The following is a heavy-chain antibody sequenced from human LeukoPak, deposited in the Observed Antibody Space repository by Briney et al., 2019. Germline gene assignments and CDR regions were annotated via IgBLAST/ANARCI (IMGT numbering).Heavy chain of an antibody. D-gene: IGHD6-25*01. Sequence: GGSLRLSCVASGFTFSDYVMHWVRQAPGKGLEWVAVISYDGSNKYYADSVKGRFTISRDNSKNTLYLQMNSLRGEDTAVYYCADSSDWPRLFDYWGQGTLVTVSS. J-gene: IGHJ4*02. CDR1: GFTFSDYV. CDR2: ISYDGSNK. V-gene: IGHV3-30-3*01. CDR3: ADSSDWPRLFDY.